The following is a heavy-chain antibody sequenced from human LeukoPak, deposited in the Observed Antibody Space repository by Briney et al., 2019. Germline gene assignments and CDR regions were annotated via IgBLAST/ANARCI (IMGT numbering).Heavy chain of an antibody. D-gene: IGHD5-24*01. CDR2: IYHSGST. CDR3: AKVDRDGYNYFDY. Sequence: SETLSLTCTVSGGSISSSSYYWGWIRQPPGKGLEWIGSIYHSGSTYYNPSLKSRVTISVDTSKNQFSLKLSSVTAADTAVYYCAKVDRDGYNYFDYWGQGAVVTVSS. V-gene: IGHV4-39*07. CDR1: GGSISSSSYY. J-gene: IGHJ4*02.